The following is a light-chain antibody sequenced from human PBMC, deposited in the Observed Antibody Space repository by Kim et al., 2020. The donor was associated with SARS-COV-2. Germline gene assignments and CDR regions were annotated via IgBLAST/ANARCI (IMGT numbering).Light chain of an antibody. V-gene: IGKV3-11*01. CDR2: DAS. CDR3: QQRSNWPLT. CDR1: QSVSSY. Sequence: EIVLTQSPATLSLSPGERATLSCRASQSVSSYLAWYQQKPGQAPRLLIHDASNRATGIPGRFSGGGSGTDYTLTISSLEPEDFAVYYCQQRSNWPLTFGGGTKVDIK. J-gene: IGKJ4*01.